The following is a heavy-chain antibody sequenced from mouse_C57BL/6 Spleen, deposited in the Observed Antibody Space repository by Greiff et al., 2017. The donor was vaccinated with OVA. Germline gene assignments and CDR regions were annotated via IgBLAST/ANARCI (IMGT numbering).Heavy chain of an antibody. CDR2: ISGGGGNT. CDR1: GFTFSSYT. J-gene: IGHJ3*01. CDR3: ASDYGNYVAWFAY. V-gene: IGHV5-9*01. D-gene: IGHD2-1*01. Sequence: EVMLVESGGGLVKPGGSLKLSCAASGFTFSSYTMSWVRQTPEKRLEWVATISGGGGNTYYPDSVKGRFTISRDNAKNTLYLQMSSLRSEDTALYYCASDYGNYVAWFAYWGQGTLVTVSA.